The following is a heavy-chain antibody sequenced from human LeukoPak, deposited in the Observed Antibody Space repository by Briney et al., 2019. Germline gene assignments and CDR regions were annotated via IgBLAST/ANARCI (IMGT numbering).Heavy chain of an antibody. CDR3: AKKGGAAFYNWFDP. Sequence: GGSLRLSCAASGFTFSRFGMHWVRQAPGKGLEWVAYIRYDGSNKKYADSLEGRFTISRDNSKNALYLQIDSLRPEDTAVYYCAKKGGAAFYNWFDPWGQGTLVTVSS. D-gene: IGHD1-26*01. CDR2: IRYDGSNK. V-gene: IGHV3-30*02. J-gene: IGHJ5*02. CDR1: GFTFSRFG.